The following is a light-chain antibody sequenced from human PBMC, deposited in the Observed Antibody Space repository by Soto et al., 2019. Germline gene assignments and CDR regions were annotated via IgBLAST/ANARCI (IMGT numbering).Light chain of an antibody. Sequence: QSVLTQPPSVSGAPGQRVTISCTGSSSNIGAGYDVHWYQQLPETAPKLLIYRNTNRPSGVPDRFPGSKSGTSASLAITGLQAEDEADYYCQSYDGSLAAVYVFCTGTELTVL. J-gene: IGLJ1*01. CDR2: RNT. CDR3: QSYDGSLAAVYV. CDR1: SSNIGAGYD. V-gene: IGLV1-40*01.